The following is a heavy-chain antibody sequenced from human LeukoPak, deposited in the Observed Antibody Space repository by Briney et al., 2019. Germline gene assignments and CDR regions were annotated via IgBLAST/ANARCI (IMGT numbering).Heavy chain of an antibody. J-gene: IGHJ4*02. CDR2: ISDYTGNT. Sequence: GASVKVSCKASVYTFTSYGISWVRQAPGQGLEWMGWISDYTGNTKYAQKLQGRVTMTTDTSASTAYMDLRSLRSDDTAMYYCARTNGSTSYFDSWGQGTLVTVPS. V-gene: IGHV1-18*01. D-gene: IGHD2-2*01. CDR3: ARTNGSTSYFDS. CDR1: VYTFTSYG.